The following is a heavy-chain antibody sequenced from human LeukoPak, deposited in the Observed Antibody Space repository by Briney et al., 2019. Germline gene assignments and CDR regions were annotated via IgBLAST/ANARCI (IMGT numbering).Heavy chain of an antibody. CDR3: ARVGYSSGWYFDY. CDR2: ISSTSSYI. Sequence: GGSLRLSWAASGXTFSTYSMNWVRQAPGKGLEWVSSISSTSSYIYYADSVKGRFTISRDNAQKSLYLQMNSLRAEDTAVYYCARVGYSSGWYFDYWGQGTLVTVSS. J-gene: IGHJ4*02. D-gene: IGHD6-19*01. V-gene: IGHV3-21*01. CDR1: GXTFSTYS.